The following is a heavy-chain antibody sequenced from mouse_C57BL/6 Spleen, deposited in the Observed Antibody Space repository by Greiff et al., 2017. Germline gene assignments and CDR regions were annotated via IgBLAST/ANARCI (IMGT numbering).Heavy chain of an antibody. Sequence: VKLMESGAELVRPGASVKLSCKASGYTFTDYYINWVTQRPGQGLEWIARIYPGSGNTYYNEKFKGKATLTAEKSSSTAYMQLSSLTSEDSAVYFCARSNWDYFDYWGQGTTLTVSS. CDR3: ARSNWDYFDY. J-gene: IGHJ2*01. V-gene: IGHV1-76*01. D-gene: IGHD4-1*01. CDR1: GYTFTDYY. CDR2: IYPGSGNT.